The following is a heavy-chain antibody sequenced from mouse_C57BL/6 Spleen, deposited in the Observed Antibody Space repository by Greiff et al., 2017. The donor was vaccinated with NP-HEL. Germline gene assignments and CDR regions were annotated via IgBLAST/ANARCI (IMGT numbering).Heavy chain of an antibody. CDR1: GFSINSDCY. Sequence: EVQRVESGPSLVRPSQTLSLTCTVTGFSINSDCYWIWIRQFPGNKLEYIGYTFYSGITYYNPSLESRTYITRDTSKNQFSLKLSSVTTEDTATYYCARAPAYYGYFDVWGTGTTVTVSS. CDR3: ARAPAYYGYFDV. V-gene: IGHV3-3*01. J-gene: IGHJ1*03. CDR2: TFYSGIT. D-gene: IGHD2-10*01.